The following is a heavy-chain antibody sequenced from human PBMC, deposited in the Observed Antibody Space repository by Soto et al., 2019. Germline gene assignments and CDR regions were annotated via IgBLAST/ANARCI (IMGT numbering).Heavy chain of an antibody. V-gene: IGHV3-30-3*01. CDR2: ISYDGSNK. D-gene: IGHD3-3*01. CDR3: ARASAIFGADV. J-gene: IGHJ6*02. Sequence: QVQLVESGGGVVQPGRSLRLSCAASGFTFSSYAMHWVRQAPGKGLEWVAVISYDGSNKYYADSVKGRFTISRDNSKNTLYLQMNSLRAEDTAVDYWARASAIFGADVWGQGTTVTVAS. CDR1: GFTFSSYA.